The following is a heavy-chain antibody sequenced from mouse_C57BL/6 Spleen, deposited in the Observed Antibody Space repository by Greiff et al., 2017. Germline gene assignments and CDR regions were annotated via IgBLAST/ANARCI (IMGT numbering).Heavy chain of an antibody. J-gene: IGHJ1*03. CDR1: GYSFTSYW. CDR3: ARCRAYGNYEDFGG. Sequence: VQLQQSGAELVKPGASVKMSCKASGYSFTSYWLTWVKQRPGQGLEWIGDIYPGSGSTNYNEKFKSNATLTADTSSSTAYMQLSNLTSEESAVYYYARCRAYGNYEDFGGRGTGPTVT. D-gene: IGHD2-1*01. V-gene: IGHV1-55*01. CDR2: IYPGSGST.